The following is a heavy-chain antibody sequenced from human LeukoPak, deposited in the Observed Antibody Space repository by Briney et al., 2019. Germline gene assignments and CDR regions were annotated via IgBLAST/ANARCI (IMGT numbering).Heavy chain of an antibody. CDR2: IIPIFGTA. CDR3: ARAYYDFWSGPKMNMDV. V-gene: IGHV1-69*05. D-gene: IGHD3-3*01. J-gene: IGHJ6*03. Sequence: ASVTVSCKASGGTFSSYAISWVRQAPGQGLEWMGGIIPIFGTANYAQKFQGRVTITTDESTSTAYMELGSLRSEDTAVYYCARAYYDFWSGPKMNMDVWGKGTTVTVSS. CDR1: GGTFSSYA.